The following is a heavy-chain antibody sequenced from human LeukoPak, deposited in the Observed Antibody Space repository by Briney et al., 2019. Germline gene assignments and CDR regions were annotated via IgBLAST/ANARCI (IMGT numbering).Heavy chain of an antibody. CDR2: ISGSGGST. V-gene: IGHV3-23*01. J-gene: IGHJ3*02. CDR1: GFTFSSNW. D-gene: IGHD3-22*01. CDR3: AKRLYDSSGYYYEHDAFDI. Sequence: GGSLRLSCAASGFTFSSNWMSWVRQAPGKGLEWVSAISGSGGSTYYADSVKGRFTISRDNSKNTLYLQMNSLRAEDTAVYYCAKRLYDSSGYYYEHDAFDIWGQGTMVTVSS.